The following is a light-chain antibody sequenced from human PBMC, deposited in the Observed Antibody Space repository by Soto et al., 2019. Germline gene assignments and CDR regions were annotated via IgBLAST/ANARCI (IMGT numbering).Light chain of an antibody. J-gene: IGKJ1*01. CDR3: QQTYSTPPT. V-gene: IGKV1-39*01. CDR2: AAS. CDR1: QSISDF. Sequence: DIQMTQSPYSLSSSVGDIVTISCRASQSISDFLNWYQQKPGKARKLLIYAASTLQSGVPSRFSGSGSGTDFTLTISSLEPEDFATYYCQQTYSTPPTFGQGTKVDI.